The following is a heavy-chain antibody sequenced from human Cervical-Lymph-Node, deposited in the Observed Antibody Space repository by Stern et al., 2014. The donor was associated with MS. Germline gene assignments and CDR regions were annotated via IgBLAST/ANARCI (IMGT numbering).Heavy chain of an antibody. CDR2: IHSSEST. D-gene: IGHD5-24*01. Sequence: QLQLQESGPGLVKPSETLSLTCTVSGGSIRCYYWSWIRQPPGKGLEWIGYIHSSESTNYKSSLKSRVTISVDTSKNQFSLNLNSVTAADTAVYYCARGAETATPWDFWGQGTLVTVSS. CDR1: GGSIRCYY. CDR3: ARGAETATPWDF. V-gene: IGHV4-59*01. J-gene: IGHJ4*02.